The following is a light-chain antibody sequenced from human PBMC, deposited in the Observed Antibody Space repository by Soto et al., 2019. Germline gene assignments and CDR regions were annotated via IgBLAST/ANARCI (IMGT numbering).Light chain of an antibody. CDR1: PSISTW. J-gene: IGKJ2*01. CDR2: DAS. CDR3: QQCDSYPYT. Sequence: DIEMTQSPSTLSASVGDRVTITCRASPSISTWLAWYQQKPGKAPRLPIYDASNLESDVPSRFSGSGSGTQFTLTISSLQPDDFATYYCQQCDSYPYTFGQGTNLEI. V-gene: IGKV1-5*01.